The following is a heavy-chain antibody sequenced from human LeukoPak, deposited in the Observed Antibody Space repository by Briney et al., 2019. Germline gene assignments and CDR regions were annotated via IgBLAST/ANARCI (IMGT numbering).Heavy chain of an antibody. J-gene: IGHJ5*02. CDR2: IIPILGIA. CDR3: ARDSWYGNWFDP. Sequence: SVKVSCKASGGTFSSYAISWVRQAPGQGLEWMGRIIPILGIANYAQKFQGRVTITADKSTSTAYMELSSLRSEDTAVYYCARDSWYGNWFDPWGQGTLVTVSS. CDR1: GGTFSSYA. V-gene: IGHV1-69*04. D-gene: IGHD6-13*01.